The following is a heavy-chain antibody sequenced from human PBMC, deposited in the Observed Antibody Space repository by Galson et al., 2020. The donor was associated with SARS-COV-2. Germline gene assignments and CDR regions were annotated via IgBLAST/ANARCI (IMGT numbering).Heavy chain of an antibody. CDR3: AIIYGSGSYRDYYYGMDV. J-gene: IGHJ6*02. V-gene: IGHV1-2*04. CDR2: INPNSGGT. Sequence: ASVKVSCKASGYTFTGYYMHWVRQAPGQGLEWMGWINPNSGGTNYAQKFQGWVTMTRDTSISTAYMELSRLRSDDTAVYYCAIIYGSGSYRDYYYGMDVWGQGTTVTVSS. D-gene: IGHD3-10*01. CDR1: GYTFTGYY.